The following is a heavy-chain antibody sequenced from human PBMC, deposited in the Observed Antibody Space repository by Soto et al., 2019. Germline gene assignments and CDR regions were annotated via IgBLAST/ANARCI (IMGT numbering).Heavy chain of an antibody. Sequence: QVQLVESGGGVVQPGRSLRLSCAASGFTFSSYAMHWVRQAPGKGLEWVAVISYDGSNKYYADSVKGRFTISRDNSKNTLYLQMNSLRAADTAVYYCARDLAGSMKGGWFDPWGQGTLVTVSS. CDR1: GFTFSSYA. CDR3: ARDLAGSMKGGWFDP. J-gene: IGHJ5*02. V-gene: IGHV3-30-3*01. D-gene: IGHD6-13*01. CDR2: ISYDGSNK.